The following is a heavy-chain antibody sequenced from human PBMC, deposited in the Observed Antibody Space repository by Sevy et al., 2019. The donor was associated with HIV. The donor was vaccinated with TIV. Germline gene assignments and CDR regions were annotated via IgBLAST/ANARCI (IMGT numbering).Heavy chain of an antibody. D-gene: IGHD3-3*01. CDR2: FRSSSSTI. CDR3: AREGASHYDFSSGYFYYYYYGMDV. V-gene: IGHV3-48*02. CDR1: GFTFSSYS. Sequence: GGSLRLSCAASGFTFSSYSMNWVRLAPEKGLEWVSYFRSSSSTIYYADSVKGRFTISRDNAKNSLYLQMNSLRDEDTAVYYCAREGASHYDFSSGYFYYYYYGMDVWGQGTTVTVSS. J-gene: IGHJ6*02.